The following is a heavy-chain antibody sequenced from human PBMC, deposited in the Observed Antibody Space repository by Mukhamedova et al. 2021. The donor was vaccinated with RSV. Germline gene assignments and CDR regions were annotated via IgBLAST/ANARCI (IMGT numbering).Heavy chain of an antibody. Sequence: KSRVTISVDTSKNQFSLKLSSVTAADTAVYYCARASYCNYVPPFYYWGQGTLVPVSS. J-gene: IGHJ4*02. V-gene: IGHV4-34*01. D-gene: IGHD4-11*01. CDR3: ARASYCNYVPPFYY.